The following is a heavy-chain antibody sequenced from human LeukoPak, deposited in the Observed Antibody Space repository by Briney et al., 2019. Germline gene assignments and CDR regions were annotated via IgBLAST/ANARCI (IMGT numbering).Heavy chain of an antibody. CDR3: ARRYCSGGSCYNDY. CDR1: GYSISSGYY. D-gene: IGHD2-15*01. J-gene: IGHJ4*02. CDR2: IYTSGST. V-gene: IGHV4-4*07. Sequence: PSETLSLTCTVSGYSISSGYYWSWIRQPAGKGLEWIGRIYTSGSTNYNPSLKSRVTMSVDTSKNQFSLKLSSVTAADTAVYYCARRYCSGGSCYNDYWGQGTLVTVSS.